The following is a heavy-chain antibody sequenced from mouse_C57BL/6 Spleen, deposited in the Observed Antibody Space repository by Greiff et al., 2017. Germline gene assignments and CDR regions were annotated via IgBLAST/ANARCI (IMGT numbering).Heavy chain of an antibody. CDR1: GYAFSSSW. Sequence: QVQLQQSGPELVKPGASVKISCKASGYAFSSSWMNWVKQRPGKGLEWIGRIYPGDGDTNYNGKFKGKATLTADKSSSTAYMQLSSLTSEDSAVYFCANDYDRYYAMDYWGQGTSVTVSS. D-gene: IGHD2-4*01. J-gene: IGHJ4*01. CDR3: ANDYDRYYAMDY. CDR2: IYPGDGDT. V-gene: IGHV1-82*01.